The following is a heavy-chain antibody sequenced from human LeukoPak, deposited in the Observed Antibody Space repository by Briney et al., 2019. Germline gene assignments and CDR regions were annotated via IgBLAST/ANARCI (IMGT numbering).Heavy chain of an antibody. CDR1: GFTFSHYG. J-gene: IGHJ4*02. CDR2: LWSDGTNK. V-gene: IGHV3-33*01. Sequence: PGGSLRLSCAASGFTFSHYGLHWVRQAPGKGLEWVAVLWSDGTNKYYTDSVKGRFTISRDDSMKTLYLQMDSLRAEDTAIYFCARDAQRGFDYSNSLQYWGQGSLVTVSA. CDR3: ARDAQRGFDYSNSLQY. D-gene: IGHD4-11*01.